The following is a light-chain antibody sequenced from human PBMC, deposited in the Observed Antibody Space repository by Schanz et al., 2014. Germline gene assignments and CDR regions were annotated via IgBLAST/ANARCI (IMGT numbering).Light chain of an antibody. CDR3: QQYTTSPGT. V-gene: IGKV3-20*01. CDR2: GAS. Sequence: ENVLTQSPGTLSLSPGERATLSCRASQSVSSSYLAWHQQKPGQAPRLLIYGASSRAAGIPDRFTGGGSGTDFTLTISRLEPEDFAMYYCQQYTTSPGTFGQGTKVEVK. CDR1: QSVSSSY. J-gene: IGKJ1*01.